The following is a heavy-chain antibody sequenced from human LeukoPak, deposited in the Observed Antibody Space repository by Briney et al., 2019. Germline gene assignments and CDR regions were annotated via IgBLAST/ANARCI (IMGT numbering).Heavy chain of an antibody. CDR2: IIPIFGTA. D-gene: IGHD2-2*01. CDR1: GYTFTKHG. CDR3: ASSPYCSSTSCYHFDY. V-gene: IGHV1-69*05. J-gene: IGHJ4*02. Sequence: SVKVSCKASGYTFTKHGISWVRQAPGQGLEWMGGIIPIFGTANYAQKFQGRVTITTDESTSTAYMELSSLRSEDTAVYYCASSPYCSSTSCYHFDYWGQGTLVTVSS.